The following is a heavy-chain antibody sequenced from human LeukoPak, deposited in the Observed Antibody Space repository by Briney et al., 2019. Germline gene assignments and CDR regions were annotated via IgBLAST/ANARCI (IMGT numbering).Heavy chain of an antibody. V-gene: IGHV4-59*08. D-gene: IGHD3-10*01. J-gene: IGHJ5*02. Sequence: SETLSLTCTVSGGSISSYYWSWIRQPPGKGLEWIGYIYYSGSTNYNPSLKSRVTISVDTSKNQFSLKLNSVTAADTAMYYCARVSVSSGGYSNWFDPWGQGTLVTVSS. CDR1: GGSISSYY. CDR3: ARVSVSSGGYSNWFDP. CDR2: IYYSGST.